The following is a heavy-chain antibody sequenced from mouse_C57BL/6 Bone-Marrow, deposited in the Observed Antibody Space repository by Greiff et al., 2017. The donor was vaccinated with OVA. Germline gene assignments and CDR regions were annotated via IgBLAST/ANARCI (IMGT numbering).Heavy chain of an antibody. CDR3: AREVRMDY. J-gene: IGHJ4*01. Sequence: EVKLMESGGGLVKPGGSLKLSCAASGFTFSSYAMSWVRQTPEKRLEWVATISDGGSYTYYPDNVKGRFTISRDNAKNNLYLQMSHLKSEDTAMYYCAREVRMDYWGQGTSVTVSS. CDR2: ISDGGSYT. D-gene: IGHD2-2*01. V-gene: IGHV5-4*01. CDR1: GFTFSSYA.